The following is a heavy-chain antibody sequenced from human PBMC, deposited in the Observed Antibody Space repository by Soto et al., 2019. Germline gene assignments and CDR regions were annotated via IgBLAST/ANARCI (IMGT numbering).Heavy chain of an antibody. CDR3: ARAGYYDFWSGSYYYGMDV. D-gene: IGHD3-3*01. Sequence: ASVKVPCKASGYTFTSYDINWLRQATGQGPEWMGWMNPNSGNTGYAQKFQGRVTMTRNTSISTAYMELSSLRSEDTAVYYCARAGYYDFWSGSYYYGMDVWGQGTTVTVS. V-gene: IGHV1-8*01. CDR2: MNPNSGNT. CDR1: GYTFTSYD. J-gene: IGHJ6*02.